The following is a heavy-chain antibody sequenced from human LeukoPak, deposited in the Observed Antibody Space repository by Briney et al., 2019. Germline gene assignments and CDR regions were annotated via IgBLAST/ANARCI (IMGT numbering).Heavy chain of an antibody. J-gene: IGHJ3*01. Sequence: SQTLSLTCDISGDTVSSDRATYHWVRQSPSRGLEWLGRTMYRSRWYNDYGVSVKGRMTIDADTSMNQFSLHLNSVTPGDTAVYYCARGVVGKRGLGVWGQGTLVSVSS. V-gene: IGHV6-1*01. D-gene: IGHD2-2*01. CDR1: GDTVSSDRAT. CDR2: TMYRSRWYN. CDR3: ARGVVGKRGLGV.